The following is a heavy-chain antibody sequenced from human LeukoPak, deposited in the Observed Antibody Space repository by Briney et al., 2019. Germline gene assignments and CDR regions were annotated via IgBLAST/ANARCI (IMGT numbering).Heavy chain of an antibody. CDR2: ISSSGNPI. J-gene: IGHJ4*02. Sequence: GGSLRLSCAASGFTFNSFEMNWVRQAPGKGLEWVSYISSSGNPIYYADSVKGRFTIFRDNAKNSLYLQMNSLRAEDTAVYYCVRFGACTSSFCSTSGWVTFDYWGQGTLVTVSS. CDR3: VRFGACTSSFCSTSGWVTFDY. V-gene: IGHV3-48*03. D-gene: IGHD6-19*01. CDR1: GFTFNSFE.